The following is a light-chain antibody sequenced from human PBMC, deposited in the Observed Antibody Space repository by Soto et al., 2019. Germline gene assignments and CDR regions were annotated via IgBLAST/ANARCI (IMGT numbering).Light chain of an antibody. CDR3: QQSYSTPLT. CDR2: GAP. Sequence: EFVLTQSPGTLSLSPGERATLSCRASQSISSSFLAWYQQKPGQAPRLLIYGAPSRGTGIPDRFSGSGSGTDFTLTISSLQPEDFATYYCQQSYSTPLTFGGGTKAQIK. V-gene: IGKV3-20*01. J-gene: IGKJ4*01. CDR1: QSISSSF.